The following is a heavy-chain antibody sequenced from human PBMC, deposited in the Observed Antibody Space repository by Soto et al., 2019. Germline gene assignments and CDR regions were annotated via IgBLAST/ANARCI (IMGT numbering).Heavy chain of an antibody. Sequence: PGGSLRLSCAASGFTFSSYGMHWVRQAPGKGLEWVAVISYDGSNKYYADSVKGRFTISRDNSKNTLYLQMNSLRAEDTAVYYCAKDFRRVEYYDILTDPFYWGQGTLVTVSS. CDR3: AKDFRRVEYYDILTDPFY. D-gene: IGHD3-9*01. V-gene: IGHV3-30*18. J-gene: IGHJ4*02. CDR1: GFTFSSYG. CDR2: ISYDGSNK.